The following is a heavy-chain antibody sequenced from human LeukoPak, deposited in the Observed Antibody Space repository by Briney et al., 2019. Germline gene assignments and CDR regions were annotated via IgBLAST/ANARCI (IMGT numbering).Heavy chain of an antibody. CDR2: IYHSGST. Sequence: PSETLSLTCAVSGGSISSSNWWSWVRQPPGKGLEWIGEIYHSGSTNYNPSLKSRVTISVDKSKNQFSLKLSSVTAADTAVYYCARQTRGYSLYYYYYYMDVWGKGTTVTISS. CDR3: ARQTRGYSLYYYYYYMDV. CDR1: GGSISSSNW. J-gene: IGHJ6*03. D-gene: IGHD6-25*01. V-gene: IGHV4-4*02.